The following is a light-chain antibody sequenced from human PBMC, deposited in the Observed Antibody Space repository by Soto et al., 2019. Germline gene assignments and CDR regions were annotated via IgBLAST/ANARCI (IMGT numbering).Light chain of an antibody. CDR2: EVN. Sequence: QSVLTQPASVSGSPGQTITISCTGSSSDVGGYNYVSWYQQHPGKVPKLMIYEVNHRPSGLSNRFSGSKSGSAASLTISWLQAEDEADYYCNSYTSSGTYVFGTGTKLTVL. J-gene: IGLJ1*01. CDR3: NSYTSSGTYV. V-gene: IGLV2-14*01. CDR1: SSDVGGYNY.